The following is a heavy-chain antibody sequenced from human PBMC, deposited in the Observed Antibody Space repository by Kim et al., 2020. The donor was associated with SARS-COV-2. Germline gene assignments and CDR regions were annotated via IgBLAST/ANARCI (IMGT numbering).Heavy chain of an antibody. V-gene: IGHV4-31*03. CDR1: GGSISSGGYY. CDR2: IYYSGST. J-gene: IGHJ4*02. D-gene: IGHD6-13*01. Sequence: SETLSLTCTVSGGSISSGGYYWSWIRQHPGKGLEWIGYIYYSGSTYYNPSLKSRVTISVDTSKNQFSLKLRSVTAADTAVDYCARVLEGSSNWTQEYFDYWGQGTLVTVSS. CDR3: ARVLEGSSNWTQEYFDY.